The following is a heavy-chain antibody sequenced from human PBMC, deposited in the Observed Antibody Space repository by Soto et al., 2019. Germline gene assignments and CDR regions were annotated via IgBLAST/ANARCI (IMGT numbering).Heavy chain of an antibody. V-gene: IGHV3-30*18. CDR1: GFTFSSYG. Sequence: QVQLVESGGGVVQPGRSLRLSCAASGFTFSSYGMHWVRQAPGKGLEWVAVISYDGSNKYYADSVKGRFTISRDNXXNTLYLQMNSLRAEDTAVYYCAKLGPEAGLGGMDVWGQGTTVTVSS. CDR2: ISYDGSNK. J-gene: IGHJ6*02. D-gene: IGHD5-12*01. CDR3: AKLGPEAGLGGMDV.